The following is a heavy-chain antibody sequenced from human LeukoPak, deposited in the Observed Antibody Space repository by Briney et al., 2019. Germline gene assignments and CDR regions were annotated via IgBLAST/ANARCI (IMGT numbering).Heavy chain of an antibody. CDR2: IYYSGST. J-gene: IGHJ4*02. V-gene: IGHV4-30-4*08. CDR1: GGSISSGDYY. Sequence: SETLSLTCTVSGGSISSGDYYWSWIRQPPGKGLEWIGYIYYSGSTYYNPSLKNRVTISVDTSKNQFSLKLSSVTAADTAVYYCARAPPDFWSGYYTSGFDYWGQGTLVTVSS. CDR3: ARAPPDFWSGYYTSGFDY. D-gene: IGHD3-3*01.